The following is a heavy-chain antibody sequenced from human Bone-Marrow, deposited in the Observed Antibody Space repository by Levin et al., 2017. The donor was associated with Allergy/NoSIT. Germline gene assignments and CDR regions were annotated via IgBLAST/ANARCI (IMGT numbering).Heavy chain of an antibody. V-gene: IGHV3-23*01. J-gene: IGHJ4*02. CDR2: IRGIGDGT. D-gene: IGHD4-23*01. CDR1: GFAFSTYA. CDR3: AKDNYGGNPGGRLDY. Sequence: PGGSLRLSCAASGFAFSTYAMNWVRQAPGKGLEWVSRIRGIGDGTYYADSVKGRFTISRDNSKNTVYLQMNSLRGEDTAVYYCAKDNYGGNPGGRLDYWGQGTLVTVSP.